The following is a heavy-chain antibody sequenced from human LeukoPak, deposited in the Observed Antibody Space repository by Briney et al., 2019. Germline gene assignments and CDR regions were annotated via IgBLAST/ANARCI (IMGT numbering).Heavy chain of an antibody. Sequence: DESLKSSCEGSGYSFTTYWIAWVRKMPGKGLEWMGIIYPGDSDTRYSPSFQGQVTISADKSISTAYLQWSSLKASDTAMYYCARQSVTHADYWGQGSLASVSS. CDR3: ARQSVTHADY. V-gene: IGHV5-51*01. D-gene: IGHD4-17*01. CDR1: GYSFTTYW. J-gene: IGHJ4*01. CDR2: IYPGDSDT.